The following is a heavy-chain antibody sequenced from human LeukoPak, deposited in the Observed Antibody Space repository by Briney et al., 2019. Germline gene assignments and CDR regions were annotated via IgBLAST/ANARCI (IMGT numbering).Heavy chain of an antibody. D-gene: IGHD2-15*01. V-gene: IGHV1-69*01. Sequence: GSSVKVSCKASGGTFSSYAISWVRQAPGQELEWMGGIIPIFGTANYAQKFQGRVTITADESTSTAYMELSSLGSEDTAVYYCARRYCSGGSCYWFDPWGQGTLVTVSS. CDR3: ARRYCSGGSCYWFDP. CDR1: GGTFSSYA. J-gene: IGHJ5*02. CDR2: IIPIFGTA.